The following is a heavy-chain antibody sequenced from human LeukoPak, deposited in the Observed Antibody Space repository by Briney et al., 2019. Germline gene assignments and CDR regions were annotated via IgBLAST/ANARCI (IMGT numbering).Heavy chain of an antibody. CDR2: IYSGGNI. J-gene: IGHJ4*02. CDR3: ASRHCSGGGCYFAGADPFDY. CDR1: GFTFSSYS. D-gene: IGHD2-15*01. Sequence: GGSLRLSCAASGFTFSSYSMNWVRQAPGKGLEWVSVIYSGGNIYYIDSVKGRFTISRDTSKNTLYLQMNSLRAEDTAVYFCASRHCSGGGCYFAGADPFDYWGQGTLVTVSS. V-gene: IGHV3-53*01.